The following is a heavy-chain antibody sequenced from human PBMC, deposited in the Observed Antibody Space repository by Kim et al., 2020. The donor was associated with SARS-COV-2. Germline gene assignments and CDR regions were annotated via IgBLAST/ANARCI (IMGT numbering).Heavy chain of an antibody. Sequence: SETLSLTCIVSGGSISYSSGYYWGWIRQPPGKGLEWIASIYYSGSTYYNPSLKSRVTISVDTSKNQFSLRLSSVTAADTAVYYCSTFXYWGQGTLVTVSS. CDR2: IYYSGST. J-gene: IGHJ4*02. CDR3: STFXY. CDR1: GGSISYSSGYY. V-gene: IGHV4-39*01.